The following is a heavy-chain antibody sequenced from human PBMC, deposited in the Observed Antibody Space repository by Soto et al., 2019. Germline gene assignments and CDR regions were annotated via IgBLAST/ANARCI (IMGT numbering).Heavy chain of an antibody. D-gene: IGHD3-10*01. CDR2: ISSSSSYI. V-gene: IGHV3-21*03. CDR3: ARGIGYYGSGSYGGNWFDP. Sequence: GGSLRLSCAASGFTFSSYSMNWVRQAPGKGLEWVSSISSSSSYIYYADSVKGRFTISRDNAKNSMYLQMNSLGAEDRAVYYCARGIGYYGSGSYGGNWFDPWGQGTLVTVSS. J-gene: IGHJ5*02. CDR1: GFTFSSYS.